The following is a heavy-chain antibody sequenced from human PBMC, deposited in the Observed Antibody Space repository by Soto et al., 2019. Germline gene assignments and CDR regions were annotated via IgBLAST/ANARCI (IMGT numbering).Heavy chain of an antibody. J-gene: IGHJ5*02. CDR1: GYTFTSYA. V-gene: IGHV1-3*01. CDR3: ARGLITIFGVVTFHYGFDP. D-gene: IGHD3-3*01. Sequence: QVQLVQSGAEVKKPGASVKVSCKASGYTFTSYAMHWVRQAPGQRLEWMGWINAGNGNTKYLQKFQGRVTITRDTSASTAYMELSSLRSEDTAVYYCARGLITIFGVVTFHYGFDPWGQGTLVTVSS. CDR2: INAGNGNT.